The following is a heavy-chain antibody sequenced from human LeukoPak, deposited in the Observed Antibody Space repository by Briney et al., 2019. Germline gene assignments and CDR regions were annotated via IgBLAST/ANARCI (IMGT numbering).Heavy chain of an antibody. V-gene: IGHV3-11*01. CDR1: GFTFSDYY. CDR3: AKDSDSSSWPPSIDY. J-gene: IGHJ4*02. CDR2: ISSSGSTI. D-gene: IGHD6-13*01. Sequence: KPGGSLRLYCAASGFTFSDYYMSWIRQAPGKGLEWVSYISSSGSTIYYADSVKGRFTISRDNAKNSLYLQMNSLRAEDTAVYYCAKDSDSSSWPPSIDYWGQGTLVTVSS.